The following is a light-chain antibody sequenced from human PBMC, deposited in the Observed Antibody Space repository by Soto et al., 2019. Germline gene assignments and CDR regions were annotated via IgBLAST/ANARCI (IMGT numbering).Light chain of an antibody. J-gene: IGKJ4*01. CDR3: QQYYSTLT. CDR2: WAS. Sequence: IVMTQSPDSLAVSLGERATINCKSSQSVLYSSNNKNYLAWYQQKPGQPPKLLIYWASTRESGVPDRFSGSGSGTDFTLTISSLQAEDVAVYYCQQYYSTLTFGGGTKLDIK. V-gene: IGKV4-1*01. CDR1: QSVLYSSNNKNY.